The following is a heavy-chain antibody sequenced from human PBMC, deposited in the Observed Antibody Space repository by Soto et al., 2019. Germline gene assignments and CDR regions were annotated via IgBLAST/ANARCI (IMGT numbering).Heavy chain of an antibody. V-gene: IGHV3-30*18. Sequence: PGGSRRLSCAASGFTFSNYAMHWVGQAPGKGLEWVALTSYDGNNEYYTDSVKGRFTISRDNSKNTLFLQMNSPRPEDTAVYYCAKDKGVFNWATSYFDYWGQGALVTVSS. D-gene: IGHD1-1*01. CDR2: TSYDGNNE. CDR1: GFTFSNYA. J-gene: IGHJ4*02. CDR3: AKDKGVFNWATSYFDY.